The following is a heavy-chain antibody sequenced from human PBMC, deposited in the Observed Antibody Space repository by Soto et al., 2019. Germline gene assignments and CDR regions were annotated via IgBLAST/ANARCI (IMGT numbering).Heavy chain of an antibody. CDR1: GGSFSGYY. Sequence: SEALSLICAVYGGSFSGYYWSWIRQPPGKGLEWIGEINHSGSTNYNPSLKSRVTISVDTSKNQFSLKLSSVTAADTAVYYCARVTGYNWNYEPSIHFDYWGQGTLVTVSS. CDR2: INHSGST. J-gene: IGHJ4*02. D-gene: IGHD1-7*01. V-gene: IGHV4-34*01. CDR3: ARVTGYNWNYEPSIHFDY.